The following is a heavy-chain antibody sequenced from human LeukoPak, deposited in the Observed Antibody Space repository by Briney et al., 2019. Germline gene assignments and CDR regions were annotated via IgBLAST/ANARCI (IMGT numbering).Heavy chain of an antibody. V-gene: IGHV3-21*01. CDR3: ARVNYAQPRGAFDI. CDR1: GFTFSSYS. CDR2: ISSSSSYI. J-gene: IGHJ3*02. Sequence: GGSLRLSCAASGFTFSSYSMNWVRQAPGKGLELVSSISSSSSYIYYADSVKGRFTISRDNAKNSLYLQMNSLRSEDTAVYYCARVNYAQPRGAFDIWGQGTMVTVSS. D-gene: IGHD1-7*01.